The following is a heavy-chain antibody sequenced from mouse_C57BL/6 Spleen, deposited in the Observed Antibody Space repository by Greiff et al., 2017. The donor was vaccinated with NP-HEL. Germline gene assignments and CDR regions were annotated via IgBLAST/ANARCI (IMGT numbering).Heavy chain of an antibody. J-gene: IGHJ4*01. CDR2: IDPSDSYT. CDR3: ASPYAMDY. Sequence: QVQLQQPGAELVRPGTSVKLSCKASGYTFTSYWMHWVKQRPGQGLEWIGVIDPSDSYTNYNQKFKGKATLTVDTSSSTAYMQLSSLTSEDSAVYYCASPYAMDYWGQGTSVTVSS. V-gene: IGHV1-59*01. CDR1: GYTFTSYW.